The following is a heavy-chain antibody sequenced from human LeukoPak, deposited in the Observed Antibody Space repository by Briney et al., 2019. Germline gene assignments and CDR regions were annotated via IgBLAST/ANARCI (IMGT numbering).Heavy chain of an antibody. V-gene: IGHV3-48*02. J-gene: IGHJ4*02. CDR1: GFDFSSFS. D-gene: IGHD1-26*01. Sequence: PGGSLRLSCATSGFDFSSFSMNWVRQAPGKGLEWVSYISGSSCTIHYADSVKGRFTVSRDSARNSLYLQMNSLRDEDTALYYCARDLHSGAYTFDYWGQGTLVTVSS. CDR2: ISGSSCTI. CDR3: ARDLHSGAYTFDY.